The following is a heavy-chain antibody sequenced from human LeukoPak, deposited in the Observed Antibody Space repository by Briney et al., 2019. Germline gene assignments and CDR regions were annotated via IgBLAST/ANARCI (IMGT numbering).Heavy chain of an antibody. V-gene: IGHV4-34*01. D-gene: IGHD1-26*01. J-gene: IGHJ4*02. Sequence: KPSETLSLTCAVYGGSFSGYYWSWIRQPPGKGLEWIGEINHSGSTNYNPSLKSRVTISVDTSKNQFSLKLSSVTAADTAVYYCASHSLVGANDYWGQGTLSPSPQ. CDR2: INHSGST. CDR1: GGSFSGYY. CDR3: ASHSLVGANDY.